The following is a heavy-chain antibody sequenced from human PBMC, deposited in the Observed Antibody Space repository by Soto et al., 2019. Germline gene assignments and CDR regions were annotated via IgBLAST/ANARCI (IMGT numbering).Heavy chain of an antibody. Sequence: QITVKESGPTLVKATQSLTLTCTFSGFSLSTSGGGVGWILQPQGKALEWLAAIYWDDDKSYSPSLKTRRTITKDTSKKQVALTMPHMDPVDTSTYFCAHTKGTHWLGPHFDIWGQGTLVTVSS. D-gene: IGHD1-1*01. CDR2: IYWDDDK. CDR1: GFSLSTSGGG. J-gene: IGHJ4*02. V-gene: IGHV2-5*02. CDR3: AHTKGTHWLGPHFDI.